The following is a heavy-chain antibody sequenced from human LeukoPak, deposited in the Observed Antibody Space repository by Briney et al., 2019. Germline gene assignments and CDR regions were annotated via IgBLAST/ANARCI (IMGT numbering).Heavy chain of an antibody. CDR3: AREEGNWGDAFDI. V-gene: IGHV1-18*01. CDR2: ISGSNGNT. J-gene: IGHJ3*02. CDR1: GYTFTSYG. Sequence: ASVKVSCKASGYTFTSYGISWVRQAPGQGLEWMGWISGSNGNTNYAQKLQGRVTMTTDTSTSTAYMELRSLRSDDTAVYYCAREEGNWGDAFDIWAKGQWSPSLQ. D-gene: IGHD7-27*01.